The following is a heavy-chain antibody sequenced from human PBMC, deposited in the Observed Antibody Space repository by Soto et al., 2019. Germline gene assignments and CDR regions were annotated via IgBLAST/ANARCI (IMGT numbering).Heavy chain of an antibody. CDR1: GFSLSNARMG. D-gene: IGHD2-15*01. J-gene: IGHJ5*02. Sequence: QVTLKESGPVLVKPTETLTLTCTVSGFSLSNARMGVSWIRQPPGKALEWLAHIFSNDEKSYSTSLKSRLTTSXXTXKXXVLLTMTNMDPVDTATSYCARRYCSGGSCSSALDPWGQGTLVTVSS. CDR2: IFSNDEK. CDR3: ARRYCSGGSCSSALDP. V-gene: IGHV2-26*01.